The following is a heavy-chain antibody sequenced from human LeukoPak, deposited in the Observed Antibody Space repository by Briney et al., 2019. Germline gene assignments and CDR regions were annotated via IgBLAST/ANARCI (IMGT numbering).Heavy chain of an antibody. D-gene: IGHD3-3*01. Sequence: ASVKVSYKASGYTFTSYGISWVRQAPGHALEWVGWISAYNSNTNYAQKLHGRVPMTTDTSTSTAYMELRSLRSDDRAVYYCARNRFLEWLRFFDYWGQGTLVTVSS. CDR1: GYTFTSYG. CDR3: ARNRFLEWLRFFDY. CDR2: ISAYNSNT. J-gene: IGHJ4*02. V-gene: IGHV1-18*01.